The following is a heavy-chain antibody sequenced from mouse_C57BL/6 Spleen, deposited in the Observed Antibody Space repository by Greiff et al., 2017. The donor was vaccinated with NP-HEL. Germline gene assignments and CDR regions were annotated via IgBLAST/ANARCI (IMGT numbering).Heavy chain of an antibody. CDR1: GYSITSDY. CDR3: ARSPIYDGYYWYFDV. J-gene: IGHJ1*03. V-gene: IGHV3-8*01. Sequence: VQLQQSGPGLAKPSQTLSLTCSVTGYSITSDYWNWIRKFPGNKLEYMGYISYSGSTYYNPSLKSRISITRDTSKNQYYLQLNSVTTEDTATYYCARSPIYDGYYWYFDVWGTGTTVTVSS. CDR2: ISYSGST. D-gene: IGHD2-3*01.